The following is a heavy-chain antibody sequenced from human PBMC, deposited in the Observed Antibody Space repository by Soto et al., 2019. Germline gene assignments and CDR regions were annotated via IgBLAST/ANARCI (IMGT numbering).Heavy chain of an antibody. D-gene: IGHD2-15*01. CDR3: AKKYCSGGRCYGVDY. CDR1: GFTFSSYA. V-gene: IGHV3-23*01. Sequence: EVQLLESGGGLVQPGGSLRLSCAASGFTFSSYAMSWVRQAPGKGLEWVSGISSNGGSTYYADSVKVRFTISRDNSEKTLFLQMNSLRAEDTAVYYCAKKYCSGGRCYGVDYWGQGTLVTVSS. J-gene: IGHJ4*02. CDR2: ISSNGGST.